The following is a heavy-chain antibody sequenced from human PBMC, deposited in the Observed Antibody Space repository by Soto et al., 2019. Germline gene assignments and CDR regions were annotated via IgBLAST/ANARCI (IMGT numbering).Heavy chain of an antibody. J-gene: IGHJ4*02. Sequence: QITLNEPGRTVARPTETLTLTCRFSGFSLTTSGVGVGWIRQSPGKAPEWLALIYWDDDKRYSASLKSRLSITKDTSKNQVLLTVSDLDPTDTATYYCAHRVLRTVVRGITTTAISLDSGGQGTPVAVSS. D-gene: IGHD3-16*01. CDR2: IYWDDDK. CDR3: AHRVLRTVVRGITTTAISLDS. V-gene: IGHV2-5*02. CDR1: GFSLTTSGVG.